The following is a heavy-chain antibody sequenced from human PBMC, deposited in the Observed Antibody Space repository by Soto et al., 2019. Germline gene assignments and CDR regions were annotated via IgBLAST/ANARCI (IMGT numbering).Heavy chain of an antibody. CDR3: ARAGDDFWSGYPYYYGMDV. D-gene: IGHD3-3*01. V-gene: IGHV3-53*01. Sequence: PGGSLRLSCAASGFTVSSNYMSWVRQSPGKGLEWVSVIYSGSSTYYAASVKGRFTISRDNSKNTLYLQMNSLRAEDTAVYYCARAGDDFWSGYPYYYGMDVWGQGTTVTVSS. CDR1: GFTVSSNY. CDR2: IYSGSST. J-gene: IGHJ6*02.